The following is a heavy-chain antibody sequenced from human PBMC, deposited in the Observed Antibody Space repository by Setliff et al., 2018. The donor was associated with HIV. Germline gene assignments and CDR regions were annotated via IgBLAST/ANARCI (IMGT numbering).Heavy chain of an antibody. J-gene: IGHJ6*03. CDR3: ARGGRFSAPGRDIWYYYYYMDV. V-gene: IGHV1-18*01. D-gene: IGHD3-9*01. CDR2: ISAYNGNT. Sequence: ASVKVSCKTSGYTFSSYSINWVRQAPGQGLEWMGWISAYNGNTNYAQKLQGRVTMTRDTSTSTVYMELSGLRSEDTAVYYWARGGRFSAPGRDIWYYYYYMDVWGKGTTVTVSS. CDR1: GYTFSSYS.